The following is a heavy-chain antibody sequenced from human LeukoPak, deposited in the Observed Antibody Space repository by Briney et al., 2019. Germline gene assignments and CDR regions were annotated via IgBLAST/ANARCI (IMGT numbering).Heavy chain of an antibody. CDR2: INPNSGGT. CDR3: ARLRITMVRGVNY. CDR1: GYTFTGYY. V-gene: IGHV1-2*02. D-gene: IGHD3-10*01. J-gene: IGHJ4*02. Sequence: AASVKVSCKASGYTFTGYYMHWARQAPGQGLEWMGWINPNSGGTNYAQKFQGRVTMTRDTSISTAYMELSRLRSDDTAVYYCARLRITMVRGVNYWGQGTLVTVSS.